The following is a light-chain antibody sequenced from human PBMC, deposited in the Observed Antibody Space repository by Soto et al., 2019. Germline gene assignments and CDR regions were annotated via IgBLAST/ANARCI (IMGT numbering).Light chain of an antibody. CDR3: SSYAGSSNV. CDR2: EVN. J-gene: IGLJ1*01. CDR1: SSDVGGYNY. Sequence: QSALTQPPSASGSPGQSVAISCTGTSSDVGGYNYVSWYQQRPGKAPKLMIYEVNKRPSGVPDRFSGSKSGNTASLTVSGLQAEDEADYYCSSYAGSSNVFGTGTKATVL. V-gene: IGLV2-8*01.